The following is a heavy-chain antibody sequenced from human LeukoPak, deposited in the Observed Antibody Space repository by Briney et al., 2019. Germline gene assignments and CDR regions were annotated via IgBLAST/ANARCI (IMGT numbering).Heavy chain of an antibody. J-gene: IGHJ4*02. CDR2: IYPSDSDT. V-gene: IGHV5-51*01. CDR1: EYSFSNYW. D-gene: IGHD5-12*01. CDR3: ARPSNSGYDF. Sequence: GESLKISCKASEYSFSNYWIGWVRQMPGKGLEWMGIIYPSDSDTRYSPSFQGQVTISADMSISTAYLQWSSLKASDTAMYYCARPSNSGYDFWGQGALVTVSS.